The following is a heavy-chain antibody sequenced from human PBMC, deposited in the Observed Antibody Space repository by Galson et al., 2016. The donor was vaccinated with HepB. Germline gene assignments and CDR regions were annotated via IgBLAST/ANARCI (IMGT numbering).Heavy chain of an antibody. CDR1: GFKFDDYA. CDR3: AKDSGEIVTGYQHRRYFYHYGMDV. V-gene: IGHV3-9*01. D-gene: IGHD3-9*01. J-gene: IGHJ6*02. Sequence: SLRLSCAASGFKFDDYAMYWVRQAPGKGLEWISGITWNSDDIGYADSVKGRFTISRDNAKNSLYLQMNSLRAEDTALYFCAKDSGEIVTGYQHRRYFYHYGMDVWGQGTTVTVSS. CDR2: ITWNSDDI.